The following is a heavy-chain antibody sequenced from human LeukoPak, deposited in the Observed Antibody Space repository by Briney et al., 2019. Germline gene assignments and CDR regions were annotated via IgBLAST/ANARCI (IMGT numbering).Heavy chain of an antibody. J-gene: IGHJ6*03. D-gene: IGHD6-6*01. V-gene: IGHV4-4*07. Sequence: PSETLSLTCTVSGGSISSYYWSWIRQPAGKGLEWVGRIYSSGSTNYNPSLKSRVTMSVDTSKNQFSLKLSSVTAADTAVYYCARIADPRYSSSSFYYYMDVWGKGATVTVSS. CDR2: IYSSGST. CDR1: GGSISSYY. CDR3: ARIADPRYSSSSFYYYMDV.